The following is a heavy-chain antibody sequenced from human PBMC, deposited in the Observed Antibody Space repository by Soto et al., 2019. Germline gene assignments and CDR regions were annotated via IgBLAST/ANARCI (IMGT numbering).Heavy chain of an antibody. D-gene: IGHD3-3*01. CDR3: ARDTPTHYDFWSGYLAPHYGMDV. J-gene: IGHJ6*02. Sequence: PGGSLRLSCAASGFTFSSYWMSWVRQAPGKGLEWVANIKQDGSEKYYVDSVKGRFTISRDNAKNSLYLQMNSLRAEDTAVYYCARDTPTHYDFWSGYLAPHYGMDVWGQGTTVTVSS. V-gene: IGHV3-7*01. CDR2: IKQDGSEK. CDR1: GFTFSSYW.